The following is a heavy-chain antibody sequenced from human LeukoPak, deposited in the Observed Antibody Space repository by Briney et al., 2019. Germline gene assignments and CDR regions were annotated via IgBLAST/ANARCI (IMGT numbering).Heavy chain of an antibody. Sequence: GGSLRLSCAVSGFTFSGFWMSRSRQAPGKGLEWVASINSDGSEGYYADVVKGRFTISRDNAKNSLYLQINSLRAEDTAVYYCARSSYSSSSSVWGQGTMVTVSS. D-gene: IGHD6-6*01. CDR2: INSDGSEG. CDR3: ARSSYSSSSSV. J-gene: IGHJ3*01. CDR1: GFTFSGFW. V-gene: IGHV3-7*03.